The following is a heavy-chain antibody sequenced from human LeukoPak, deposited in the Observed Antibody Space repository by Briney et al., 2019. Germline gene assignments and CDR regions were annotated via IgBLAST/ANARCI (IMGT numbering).Heavy chain of an antibody. V-gene: IGHV3-23*01. CDR2: FSGSGGST. D-gene: IGHD6-13*01. J-gene: IGHJ4*02. Sequence: AGGSLRLSCAASGFTFSSFAMSWVRQAPGKGLEWVSTFSGSGGSTYYADSVKGRFSISRDNSKNTLYLQMNSLRAEDTAVYYCARGAEGIAATDSNFDYWGQGTLVTVSS. CDR1: GFTFSSFA. CDR3: ARGAEGIAATDSNFDY.